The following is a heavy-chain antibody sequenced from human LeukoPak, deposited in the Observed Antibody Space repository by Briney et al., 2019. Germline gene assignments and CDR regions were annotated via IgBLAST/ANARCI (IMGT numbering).Heavy chain of an antibody. V-gene: IGHV1-18*04. CDR3: ARDYYDILTGPLAPFDY. CDR2: ISAYNGNT. Sequence: ASVQVSCQASGYTFTSYGISWVRQAPRQGLEWMGWISAYNGNTNYAQKLQGRVTMTTDTSTSTAYMELRSLRSDDTAVYYCARDYYDILTGPLAPFDYWGQGTLVTVSS. J-gene: IGHJ4*02. D-gene: IGHD3-9*01. CDR1: GYTFTSYG.